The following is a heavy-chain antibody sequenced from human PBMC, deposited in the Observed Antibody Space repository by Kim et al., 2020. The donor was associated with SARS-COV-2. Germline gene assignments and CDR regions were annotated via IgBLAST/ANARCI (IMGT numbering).Heavy chain of an antibody. D-gene: IGHD6-6*01. CDR3: ARNELAGDYYYGMDV. V-gene: IGHV3-23*01. CDR1: GFTFSSYA. CDR2: ISGSGGST. Sequence: GGSLRLSCAASGFTFSSYAMSWVRQAPGKGLEWVSAISGSGGSTYYADSVKGRFTISRDNSKNTLYLQMNSLRAEDTAVYYCARNELAGDYYYGMDVWGQGTTVTVSS. J-gene: IGHJ6*02.